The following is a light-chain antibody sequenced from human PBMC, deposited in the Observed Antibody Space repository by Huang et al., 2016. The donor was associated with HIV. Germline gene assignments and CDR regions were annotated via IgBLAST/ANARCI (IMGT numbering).Light chain of an antibody. Sequence: DIQMTQSPSSLSASVGYRFTITCRASRAISNYLAWLQQKPGKAPKSRMYAVSILQSGVPSKYSGSGSGTNFTLTVSSLQPEDFSTYYCQQYNTYPPTFGQGTRLDIK. CDR1: RAISNY. CDR2: AVS. CDR3: QQYNTYPPT. V-gene: IGKV1-16*02. J-gene: IGKJ5*01.